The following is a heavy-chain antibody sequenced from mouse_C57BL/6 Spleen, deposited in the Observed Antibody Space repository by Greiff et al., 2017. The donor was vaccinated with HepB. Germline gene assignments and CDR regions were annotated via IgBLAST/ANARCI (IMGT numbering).Heavy chain of an antibody. CDR1: GYTFTDYY. J-gene: IGHJ2*01. V-gene: IGHV1-75*01. Sequence: VKLMESGPELVKPGASVKISCKASGYTFTDYYINWVKQMPGQGLEWIGWIFPGSGSTYYNEKFKGRATLTVDKSSSTAYMWLSRLTAEESAVYFCARGDYVPFDDWGQGTTLTVSS. CDR2: IFPGSGST. D-gene: IGHD2-4*01. CDR3: ARGDYVPFDD.